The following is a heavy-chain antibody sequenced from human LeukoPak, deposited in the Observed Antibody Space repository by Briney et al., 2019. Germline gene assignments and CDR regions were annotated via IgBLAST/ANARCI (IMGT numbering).Heavy chain of an antibody. CDR1: GYTFITYY. Sequence: ASVQVSCKASGYTFITYYMHWVRQAPGQGLEWMGIINPSGGSTSYAQKFQGRVTVTRDTSTSTVYMELSSLRSEDTAVYYCARGLGSGSYYGYWGQGTLVTVSS. J-gene: IGHJ4*02. D-gene: IGHD1-26*01. CDR2: INPSGGST. V-gene: IGHV1-46*01. CDR3: ARGLGSGSYYGY.